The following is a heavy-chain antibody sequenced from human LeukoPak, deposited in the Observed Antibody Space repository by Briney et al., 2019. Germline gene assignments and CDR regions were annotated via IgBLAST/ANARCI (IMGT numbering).Heavy chain of an antibody. J-gene: IGHJ4*02. V-gene: IGHV4-59*12. CDR2: IYYSGST. CDR1: GGSISSYY. D-gene: IGHD3-10*01. Sequence: SETLSLTCTVSGGSISSYYWSWIRQPPGKGLEWIGYIYYSGSTNYNPSLKSRVTISVDTSKNQFSLKLSSVTAADTAVYYCARDLKSRGVTKYYFDYWGQGTLVTVSS. CDR3: ARDLKSRGVTKYYFDY.